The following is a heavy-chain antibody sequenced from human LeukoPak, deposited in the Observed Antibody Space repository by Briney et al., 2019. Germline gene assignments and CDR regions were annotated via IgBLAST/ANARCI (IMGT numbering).Heavy chain of an antibody. D-gene: IGHD5-18*01. V-gene: IGHV3-7*01. J-gene: IGHJ6*03. CDR3: ARDVRESVTSYFYYYMDV. CDR1: GFTFSSYS. CDR2: INQDGSEK. Sequence: GGSLRLSCAASGFTFSSYSMSWVRQAPGKGLEWVANINQDGSEKYSVDSVKGRFTISRDHAKNSLHLQMNILRTQDPPVFDCARDVRESVTSYFYYYMDVWGKGTTVTVSS.